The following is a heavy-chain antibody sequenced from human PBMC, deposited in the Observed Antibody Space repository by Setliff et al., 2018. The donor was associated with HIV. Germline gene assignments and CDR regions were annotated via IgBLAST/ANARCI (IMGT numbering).Heavy chain of an antibody. D-gene: IGHD3-10*01. V-gene: IGHV4-39*01. CDR2: IYYSGTT. CDR1: GGSISSRNYY. Sequence: PSETLSLTCTVSGGSISSRNYYWAWIRQPPGKGLEWIGTIYYSGTTHYNPSLNSRVIISVDTSKNQFSLRLNSVTAADTAVYYCAGPRGDEAFDIWGQGTMVTVSS. J-gene: IGHJ3*02. CDR3: AGPRGDEAFDI.